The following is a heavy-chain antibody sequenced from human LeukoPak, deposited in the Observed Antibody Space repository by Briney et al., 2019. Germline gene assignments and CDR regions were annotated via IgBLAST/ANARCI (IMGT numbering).Heavy chain of an antibody. Sequence: PSETLSLTCAVYGGSSSGYYWSWIRQPPGKGLEWIGEINHSGSTNYNPSLKSRVTISVDTSKNQFSLKLSSVTAADTAVYYCARGRLNHVLLWFGELFFFDYWGQGTLVTVSS. CDR2: INHSGST. J-gene: IGHJ4*02. V-gene: IGHV4-34*01. D-gene: IGHD3-10*01. CDR3: ARGRLNHVLLWFGELFFFDY. CDR1: GGSSSGYY.